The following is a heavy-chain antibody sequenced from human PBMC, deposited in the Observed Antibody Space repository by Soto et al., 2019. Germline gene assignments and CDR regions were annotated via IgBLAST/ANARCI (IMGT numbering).Heavy chain of an antibody. Sequence: QVQLVQSGAEVKKPGSSVKVSCKASGGTFSSYTISWVRQAPGQGLEWMGRIIPILGIANYAQKFQGRVTITADKSTSTAYMELSSLRSADTAVYYCARGVTAPHAFDIWGQGTMVTVSS. CDR1: GGTFSSYT. CDR2: IIPILGIA. J-gene: IGHJ3*02. CDR3: ARGVTAPHAFDI. D-gene: IGHD2-21*02. V-gene: IGHV1-69*02.